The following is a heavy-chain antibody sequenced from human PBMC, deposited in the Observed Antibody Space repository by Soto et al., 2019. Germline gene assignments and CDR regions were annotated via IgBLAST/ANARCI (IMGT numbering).Heavy chain of an antibody. CDR2: IYSGGST. CDR3: ARDLIPDYGDYVTAFDI. V-gene: IGHV3-53*04. J-gene: IGHJ3*02. D-gene: IGHD4-17*01. Sequence: PGGSLRLSCAASGFTVSSNYMSWVRQAPGKGLEWVSVIYSGGSTYYADSVKGRITISRHNSKNTLYLQMNSLRAEDTAVYYCARDLIPDYGDYVTAFDIWGQGTMVTVSS. CDR1: GFTVSSNY.